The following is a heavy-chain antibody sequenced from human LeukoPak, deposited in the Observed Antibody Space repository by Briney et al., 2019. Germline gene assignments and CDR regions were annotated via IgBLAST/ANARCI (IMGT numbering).Heavy chain of an antibody. V-gene: IGHV3-73*01. J-gene: IGHJ5*02. CDR2: IDKKDNLYAT. Sequence: GGSLRLSCAASGFTFSGSAVHWVRQSSGKGLEWVGHIDKKDNLYATAYAESVKGRFTISRDDSKDTAFLHMDSMKTEDTALYYCTRDRGTYNWFDPWGQGTLVTVSS. D-gene: IGHD2-15*01. CDR1: GFTFSGSA. CDR3: TRDRGTYNWFDP.